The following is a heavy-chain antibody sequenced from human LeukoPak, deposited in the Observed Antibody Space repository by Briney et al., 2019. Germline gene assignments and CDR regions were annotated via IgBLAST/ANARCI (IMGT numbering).Heavy chain of an antibody. Sequence: SVKVSCKASGGTFSSYAISWVRQAPGQGLEWMGGIIPIFGTANYAQKFQERVTITRDMSTSTAYMELSSLRSEDTAVYYCAAAVAGNDAFDIWGQGTMVTVSP. CDR1: GGTFSSYA. CDR3: AAAVAGNDAFDI. D-gene: IGHD6-19*01. CDR2: IIPIFGTA. V-gene: IGHV1-69*05. J-gene: IGHJ3*02.